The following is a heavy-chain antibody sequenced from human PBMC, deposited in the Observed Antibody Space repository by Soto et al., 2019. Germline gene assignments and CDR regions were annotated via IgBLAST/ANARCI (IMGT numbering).Heavy chain of an antibody. Sequence: GASVKVSCKASGYTFTSYDLNWVRQATGQGLEWIGWMNPNSGNAGYPQKFQGRVTMTRNTSISTAYMELSGLRSDDTAVYYCARDAASTGSGWFDPWDQGTLVTVSS. J-gene: IGHJ5*02. CDR2: MNPNSGNA. CDR3: ARDAASTGSGWFDP. D-gene: IGHD1-1*01. V-gene: IGHV1-8*01. CDR1: GYTFTSYD.